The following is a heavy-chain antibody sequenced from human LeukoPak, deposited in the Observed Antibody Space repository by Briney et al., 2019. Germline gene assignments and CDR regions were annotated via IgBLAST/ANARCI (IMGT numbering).Heavy chain of an antibody. D-gene: IGHD3-16*01. CDR1: GGSISSSSYY. J-gene: IGHJ4*02. Sequence: SETLSLTCTVSGGSISSSSYYWGLIRQPPGKGLEWSGSIYYSGSTYYNPSVKSRVTISVDTSKNQFSLKLSSVTAADTAVYFCSRGGPMGVDYWGQGTLVTVSS. CDR3: SRGGPMGVDY. CDR2: IYYSGST. V-gene: IGHV4-39*01.